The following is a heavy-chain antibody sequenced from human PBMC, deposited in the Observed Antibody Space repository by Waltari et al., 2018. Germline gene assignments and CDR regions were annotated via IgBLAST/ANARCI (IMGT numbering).Heavy chain of an antibody. CDR3: IRPFEMGID. J-gene: IGHJ4*02. Sequence: EVQLVESGAALLQAGGCLKLACGAPVLVLRDYAIHWVRQASGKGLGWVGRIRSRFKDDETAYAESAQGRFTISRDDSKNTAYLEMNSLKTDDTAVYYCIRPFEMGIDWGQGTQVTVSS. D-gene: IGHD7-27*01. CDR2: IRSRFKDDET. V-gene: IGHV3-73*01. CDR1: VLVLRDYA.